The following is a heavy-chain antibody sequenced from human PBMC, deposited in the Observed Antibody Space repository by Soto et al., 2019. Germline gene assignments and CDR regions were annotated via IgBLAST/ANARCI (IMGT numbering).Heavy chain of an antibody. Sequence: QVQLQESGPGLVKPSETLSLTCTVSGGSISSYFWSWIRQPPGKGLEWIGYIDYTGSTNYNPSLKIRVTISVDTSKNQVSLQLSSVTAADTAVYYCANLNWYFDLWGRGTLVTVSS. V-gene: IGHV4-59*01. CDR3: ANLNWYFDL. J-gene: IGHJ2*01. CDR1: GGSISSYF. CDR2: IDYTGST.